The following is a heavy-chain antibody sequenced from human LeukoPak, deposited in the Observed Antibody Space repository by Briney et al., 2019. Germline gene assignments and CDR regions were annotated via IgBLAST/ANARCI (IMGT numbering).Heavy chain of an antibody. J-gene: IGHJ1*01. Sequence: SETLSLTCTVSGGSISSYYWSWIRQPPGKGLEWIGYIYYSGSTNYNPSLKSRVSISLDTSKNQFSLKLSSVTAADTAVYYCARVGSHHYGDWEYFQHWGQGTLVTVSS. CDR3: ARVGSHHYGDWEYFQH. CDR1: GGSISSYY. CDR2: IYYSGST. V-gene: IGHV4-59*08. D-gene: IGHD4-17*01.